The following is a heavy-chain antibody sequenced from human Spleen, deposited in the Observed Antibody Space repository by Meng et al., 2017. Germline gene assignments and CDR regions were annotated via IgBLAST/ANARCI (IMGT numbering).Heavy chain of an antibody. CDR3: ARVGEAVAT. Sequence: SQTLSLTCVVSGGSLSDYYWCWIRQPPGKGLEWIGEINHSGSTNYNPSLESRATISVDTSQNNLSLKLSSVTAADSAMYYCARVGEAVATWGQGTLVTVSS. CDR2: INHSGST. V-gene: IGHV4-34*01. D-gene: IGHD6-19*01. J-gene: IGHJ5*02. CDR1: GGSLSDYY.